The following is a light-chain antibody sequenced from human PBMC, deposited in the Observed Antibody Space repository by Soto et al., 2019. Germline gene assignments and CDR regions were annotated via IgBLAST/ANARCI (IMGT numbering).Light chain of an antibody. J-gene: IGLJ7*01. Sequence: QSVLTQPPSASVTPGQRVTISCSGSSSNIGSNTVNWYQQIPGTAPKLLNYSNNQRPSGVPDRFSGSKSGTSASLAISGLQSEDEADYYCAAWDDSLNVLFGGGTQLTVL. CDR1: SSNIGSNT. CDR3: AAWDDSLNVL. CDR2: SNN. V-gene: IGLV1-44*01.